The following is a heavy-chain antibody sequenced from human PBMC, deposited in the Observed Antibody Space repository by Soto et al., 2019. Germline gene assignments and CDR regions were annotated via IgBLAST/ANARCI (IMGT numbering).Heavy chain of an antibody. CDR3: ARDNRAVATITFDY. Sequence: PGGSLRLSCAASGFTFSSYAMHWVRQAPGKGLEWVAVISYDGSNKYYADSVKGRFTISRDNSKNTLYLQMNSLRAEDTAVYYCARDNRAVATITFDYWGQRTLVSVSS. CDR2: ISYDGSNK. J-gene: IGHJ4*02. D-gene: IGHD5-12*01. CDR1: GFTFSSYA. V-gene: IGHV3-30-3*01.